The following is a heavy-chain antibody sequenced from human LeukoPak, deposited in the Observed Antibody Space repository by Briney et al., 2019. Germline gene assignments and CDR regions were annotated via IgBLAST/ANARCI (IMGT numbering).Heavy chain of an antibody. D-gene: IGHD2-15*01. CDR3: ARVRPDIVVVVSYMDV. Sequence: GGSLRLSCAASGFTFSNYWMSWVRQAPGKGLEWVANIKQDGSEKYYVDSVKGRFTISRDNAKNSLYLQMNSLRAEDTAVYFCARVRPDIVVVVSYMDVWGKGTTVTVSS. J-gene: IGHJ6*03. CDR2: IKQDGSEK. V-gene: IGHV3-7*01. CDR1: GFTFSNYW.